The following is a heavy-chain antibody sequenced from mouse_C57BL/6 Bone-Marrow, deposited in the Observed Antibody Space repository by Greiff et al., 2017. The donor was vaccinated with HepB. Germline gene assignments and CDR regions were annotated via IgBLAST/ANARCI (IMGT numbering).Heavy chain of an antibody. CDR1: DSEVFPIAY. Sequence: QVQLKESGSELRSPGSSVKLSCKDFDSEVFPIAYMSWVRQKPGHGFEWIGGILPSIGRTIYGEKFEDKATLDADTLSNTAYLELNSLTSEDSAIYYCARETTVVATDWYFDVWGTGTTVTVSS. CDR3: ARETTVVATDWYFDV. D-gene: IGHD1-1*01. J-gene: IGHJ1*03. CDR2: ILPSIGRT. V-gene: IGHV15-2*01.